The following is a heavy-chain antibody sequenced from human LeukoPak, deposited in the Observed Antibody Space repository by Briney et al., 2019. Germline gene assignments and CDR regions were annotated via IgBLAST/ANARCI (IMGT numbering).Heavy chain of an antibody. CDR3: ARQDSSGYLEYFQH. Sequence: GASVKVSCKASGGTFSSYAISWVRQAPGQGLEWMGGIIPIFGTANYAQKFQGRVTTTADESTSTAYMELSSLRSEDTAVYYCARQDSSGYLEYFQHWGQGTLVTVSS. V-gene: IGHV1-69*13. D-gene: IGHD3-22*01. CDR1: GGTFSSYA. CDR2: IIPIFGTA. J-gene: IGHJ1*01.